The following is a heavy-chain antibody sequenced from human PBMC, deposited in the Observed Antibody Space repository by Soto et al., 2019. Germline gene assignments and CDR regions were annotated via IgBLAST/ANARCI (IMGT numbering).Heavy chain of an antibody. J-gene: IGHJ6*03. CDR3: AAAANPTYDFWSGYYYYMDV. Sequence: SVKVSCKASGFTFTSSAMQWVRQARGQRLEWIGWIVVGSGNTNYAQKLQERVTITRDMSTSTAYMELSSLRSEDTAVYYCAAAANPTYDFWSGYYYYMDVWGKGTTVTVSS. CDR2: IVVGSGNT. V-gene: IGHV1-58*02. D-gene: IGHD3-3*01. CDR1: GFTFTSSA.